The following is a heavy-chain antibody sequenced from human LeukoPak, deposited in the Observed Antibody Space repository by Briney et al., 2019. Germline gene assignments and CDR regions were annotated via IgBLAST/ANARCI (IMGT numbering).Heavy chain of an antibody. CDR1: GGSISSYY. CDR2: IYYSGST. Sequence: SETLSLTCTVSGGSISSYYWSWIRQPPGKGLGWIGYIYYSGSTNYNPSLKSRVTISVDTSKNQFSLKLSSVTAADTAVYYCARDRGVDYYGSGSLNFIGWFDPWGQGTLVTVSS. V-gene: IGHV4-59*01. J-gene: IGHJ5*02. D-gene: IGHD3-10*01. CDR3: ARDRGVDYYGSGSLNFIGWFDP.